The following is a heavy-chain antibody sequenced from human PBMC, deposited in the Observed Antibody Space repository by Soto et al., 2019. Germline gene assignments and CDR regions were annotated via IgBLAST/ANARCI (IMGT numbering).Heavy chain of an antibody. D-gene: IGHD6-6*01. CDR3: ALSYSSSYYFDY. Sequence: GGSLRLSCAASGFTFSSYAMSWVRQAPGKGLEWVSAISGSGGSTYYADSVKGRFTISRDNSKNTLYLQMNSLRAEDTAVYYCALSYSSSYYFDYWGQGTLVTVSS. J-gene: IGHJ4*02. CDR1: GFTFSSYA. V-gene: IGHV3-23*01. CDR2: ISGSGGST.